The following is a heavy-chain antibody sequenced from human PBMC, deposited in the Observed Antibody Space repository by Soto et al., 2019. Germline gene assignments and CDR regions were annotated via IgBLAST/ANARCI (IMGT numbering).Heavy chain of an antibody. Sequence: LSLTCGVSGDSIGSGDYYWSWIRQPPGKGLEWIGYIYYSGSTNYNPSLKSRVTISVDTSKNQFSLKLSSVTAADTAVYYCARAVGRYCSGGSCIRWFDPWGQGTLVTVSS. CDR2: IYYSGST. D-gene: IGHD2-15*01. CDR3: ARAVGRYCSGGSCIRWFDP. CDR1: GDSIGSGDYY. V-gene: IGHV4-61*08. J-gene: IGHJ5*02.